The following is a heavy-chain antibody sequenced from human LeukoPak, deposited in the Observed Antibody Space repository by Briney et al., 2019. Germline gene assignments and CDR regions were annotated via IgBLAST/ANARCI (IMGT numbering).Heavy chain of an antibody. CDR3: ASTLNYYDSSGYYYPDAFDI. Sequence: SETLSLTCTVSGGSISSYYWSWIRQPPGKGLEWIGYIYYSGSTYYNPSLKSRVTISVDTSKNQFSLKLSSVTAADTAVYYCASTLNYYDSSGYYYPDAFDIWGQGTMVTVSS. J-gene: IGHJ3*02. CDR2: IYYSGST. D-gene: IGHD3-22*01. V-gene: IGHV4-59*06. CDR1: GGSISSYY.